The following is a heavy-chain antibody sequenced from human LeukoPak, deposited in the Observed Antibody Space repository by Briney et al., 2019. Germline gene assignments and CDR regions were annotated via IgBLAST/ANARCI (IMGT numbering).Heavy chain of an antibody. J-gene: IGHJ1*01. CDR1: SGSFHGFY. CDR2: IIHSGST. D-gene: IGHD6-13*01. V-gene: IGHV4-34*01. Sequence: SETLSLTCTVHSGSFHGFYCTWIRQPPGKGLEWIGEIIHSGSTNYNPSLTSRVTISVDTSKNQFSLKLSTLTAADTAVHYCARGWAGSWNKYFQHWGQGTLVTVSS. CDR3: ARGWAGSWNKYFQH.